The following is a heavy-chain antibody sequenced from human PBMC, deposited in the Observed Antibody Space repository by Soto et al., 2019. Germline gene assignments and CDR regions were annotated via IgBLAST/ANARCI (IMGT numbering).Heavy chain of an antibody. CDR3: AKDQHPRSPEYFQH. D-gene: IGHD2-21*01. J-gene: IGHJ1*01. CDR1: GFTFNSYA. V-gene: IGHV3-23*01. CDR2: ISGSGGST. Sequence: PGGSLRLSCAASGFTFNSYAMSWVRQAPGKGLEWVSAISGSGGSTYYADSVKGRFTISRDNSKNTLSLHMNSLRPEDTAVYYCAKDQHPRSPEYFQHWGQGTLVTSP.